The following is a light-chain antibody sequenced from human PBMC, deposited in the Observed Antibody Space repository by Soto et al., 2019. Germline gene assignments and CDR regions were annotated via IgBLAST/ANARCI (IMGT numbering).Light chain of an antibody. V-gene: IGKV1-5*01. CDR2: DAS. CDR3: QQFYDYPLT. Sequence: DIQMTQSPSTLPASVGDIVTITCRASQSISNYLAWYQQKPGKAPQLLIYDASTLESGVPSRFSGSGSGTELAITIGGLQPEDFETYYCQQFYDYPLTFGGGTKVDI. CDR1: QSISNY. J-gene: IGKJ4*01.